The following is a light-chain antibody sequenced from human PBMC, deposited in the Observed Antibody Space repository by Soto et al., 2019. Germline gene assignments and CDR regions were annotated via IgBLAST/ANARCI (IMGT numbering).Light chain of an antibody. CDR3: MQGTHWPPT. V-gene: IGKV2-30*01. Sequence: DVVMTQSPLSLPVTLGQPASISCRSSQSLVYSDGNTYLNWFQQRPGQSPRRLIYKVSNRDSGVPDRFSGSESGTDFTLKISRVEADDVGVYYCMQGTHWPPTFGQGTKVDIK. CDR2: KVS. CDR1: QSLVYSDGNTY. J-gene: IGKJ1*01.